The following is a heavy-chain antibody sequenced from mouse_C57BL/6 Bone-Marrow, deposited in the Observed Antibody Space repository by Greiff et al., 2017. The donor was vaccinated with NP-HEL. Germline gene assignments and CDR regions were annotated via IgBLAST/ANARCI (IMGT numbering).Heavy chain of an antibody. Sequence: QVQLQQPGAELVKPGASVKLSCKASGYTFTSYWMHWVKQRPGQGLEWIGMIHPNSGSTNYNEKFKSKATLTVDKSSSTAYMQLSSLTSEDSAVYYCAIKREAYWHFDVWGTGTTVTVSS. D-gene: IGHD1-3*01. J-gene: IGHJ1*03. CDR3: AIKREAYWHFDV. CDR2: IHPNSGST. V-gene: IGHV1-64*01. CDR1: GYTFTSYW.